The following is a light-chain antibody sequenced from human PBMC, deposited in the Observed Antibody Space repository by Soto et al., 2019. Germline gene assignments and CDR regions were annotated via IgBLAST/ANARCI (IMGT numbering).Light chain of an antibody. CDR3: QQTHRLPLS. J-gene: IGKJ3*01. V-gene: IGKV1-12*01. CDR1: QGVGGW. CDR2: ATS. Sequence: IQMTQSPSSVSASVGDRVTMTCRASQGVGGWLAWYQQKPGKVPKLLIYATSSLHSGVPSRFSCSGSATDFTLSISSLQPDDCATYYCQQTHRLPLSFVPGTKVHIK.